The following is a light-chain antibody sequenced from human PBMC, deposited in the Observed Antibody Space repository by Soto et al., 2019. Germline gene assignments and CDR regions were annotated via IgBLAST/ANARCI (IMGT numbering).Light chain of an antibody. J-gene: IGLJ1*01. CDR2: SNN. CDR1: SSNIGSNT. V-gene: IGLV1-44*01. Sequence: QSALTQPPSASGTPGQRVTISCSGSSSNIGSNTVNWYQPLPGTAPKLLIYSNNQRPSGVPDRFSGSKSGTSASLAISGLQSEDEADYHCAAWDDSLNGYVFGTGTKVTVL. CDR3: AAWDDSLNGYV.